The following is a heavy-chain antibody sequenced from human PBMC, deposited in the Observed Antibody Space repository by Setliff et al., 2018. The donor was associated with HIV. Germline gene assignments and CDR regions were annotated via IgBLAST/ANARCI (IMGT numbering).Heavy chain of an antibody. Sequence: SETLSLTCTVSGASSIYSWNWIRQPPGKGLEWIAEVNHGGSSNYNPSLKSRVTTSLDASRDQFSLNLTSVTAADTAVYYCARSARKQGYYYYYYMDVWGKGITVTVSS. J-gene: IGHJ6*03. CDR2: VNHGGSS. CDR3: ARSARKQGYYYYYYMDV. CDR1: GASSIYS. V-gene: IGHV4-34*01.